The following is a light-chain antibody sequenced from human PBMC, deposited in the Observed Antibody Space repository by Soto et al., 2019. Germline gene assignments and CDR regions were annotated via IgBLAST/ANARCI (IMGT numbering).Light chain of an antibody. J-gene: IGLJ3*02. CDR2: G. CDR3: QSYVSSLSRRWV. V-gene: IGLV1-40*01. CDR1: SSNIGAGYP. Sequence: QPVLTQPPSVSGAPGQRVTISCTGSSSNIGAGYPVHWYQQLPGTAPKLLVAGNRPSGVPDRFSVSKSGASASLAITGLQAEDEGDYYCQSYVSSLSRRWVFAGGPKLTAL.